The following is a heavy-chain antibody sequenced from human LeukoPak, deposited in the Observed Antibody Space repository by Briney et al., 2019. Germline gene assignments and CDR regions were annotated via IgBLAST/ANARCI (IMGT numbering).Heavy chain of an antibody. CDR1: GYTFTSYG. D-gene: IGHD3-16*01. CDR3: ARVRYRLAETYSDH. V-gene: IGHV1-18*01. CDR2: ISAYNGNT. Sequence: GASVKVSCKASGYTFTSYGISWVRQAPGQGLEWMGWISAYNGNTKYEQKFQGRDTMTRDTSISTAYMELSRLISYDTPVYYFARVRYRLAETYSDHGGQGTRDTVSS. J-gene: IGHJ4*02.